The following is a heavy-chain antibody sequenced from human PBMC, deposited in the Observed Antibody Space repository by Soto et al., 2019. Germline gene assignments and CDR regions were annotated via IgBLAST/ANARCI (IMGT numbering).Heavy chain of an antibody. J-gene: IGHJ6*02. V-gene: IGHV4-34*01. CDR2: INHSGST. CDR1: GGSFSGYY. Sequence: PSETLSLTCAVCGGSFSGYYWSWIRQPPGKGLEWIGEINHSGSTNYNPSLKSRVTISVDTSKNQFSLKLSSVTAADTAVYYCARELSSSWYGPGVRDYYYYGMDVWGQGTTVTVSS. D-gene: IGHD6-13*01. CDR3: ARELSSSWYGPGVRDYYYYGMDV.